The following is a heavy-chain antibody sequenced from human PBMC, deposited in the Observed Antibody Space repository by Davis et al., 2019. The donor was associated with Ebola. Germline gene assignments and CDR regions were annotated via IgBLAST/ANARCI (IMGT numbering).Heavy chain of an antibody. CDR2: ISSSSSYI. CDR1: GFTFSSYS. Sequence: PGGSLRLSCAASGFTFSSYSMNWVRQAPGKGLEWVSSISSSSSYIYYADSVKGRFTISRDNAKNSLYLQMNSLRAEDTAVYYCARDLRYCSSTSCYHYYYMDVWGKGTTVTVSS. J-gene: IGHJ6*03. V-gene: IGHV3-21*01. D-gene: IGHD2-2*01. CDR3: ARDLRYCSSTSCYHYYYMDV.